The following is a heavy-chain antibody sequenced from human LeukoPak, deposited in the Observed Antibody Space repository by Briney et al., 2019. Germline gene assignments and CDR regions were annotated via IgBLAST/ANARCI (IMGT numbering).Heavy chain of an antibody. CDR1: GYTFTSYD. CDR2: MNPNSGNT. V-gene: IGHV1-8*01. Sequence: ASVKVSCKASGYTFTSYDINWVRQATGQGLEWMGWMNPNSGNTGYAQKFQGRVTMTRNTSISTAYTELSSLRSEDTAVYYCARVYSYGSLDAFDIWGQGTMVTVSS. D-gene: IGHD5-18*01. CDR3: ARVYSYGSLDAFDI. J-gene: IGHJ3*02.